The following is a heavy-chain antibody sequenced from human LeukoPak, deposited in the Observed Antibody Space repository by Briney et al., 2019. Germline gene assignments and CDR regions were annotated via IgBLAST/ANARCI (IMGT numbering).Heavy chain of an antibody. CDR1: GYTLTSYW. V-gene: IGHV5-51*01. CDR2: IYPDDYDT. CDR3: ARHTHHDY. J-gene: IGHJ4*02. Sequence: GEPLKISCKGSGYTLTSYWIGWVRQMPVKGLELTGIIYPDDYDTRYSSSFYGQVTIPADRYISTAFLQWSRLKASDTPVYYCARHTHHDYWGQGTLVTVSS.